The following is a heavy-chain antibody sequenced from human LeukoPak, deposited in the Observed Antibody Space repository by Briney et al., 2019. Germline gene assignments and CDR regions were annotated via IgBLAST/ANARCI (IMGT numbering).Heavy chain of an antibody. CDR2: INHSGSP. CDR1: GGSFSGYY. D-gene: IGHD5-18*01. CDR3: ARLKVRRGYSYGQFGYFDY. Sequence: SETLSLTCAVYGGSFSGYYWSWIRQPPGKGLEWVGEINHSGSPKYNPCLQGRVNMSVDTSKHQVSLKLSSVTAADTAVYYCARLKVRRGYSYGQFGYFDYWGQGTLVTVSS. J-gene: IGHJ4*02. V-gene: IGHV4-34*01.